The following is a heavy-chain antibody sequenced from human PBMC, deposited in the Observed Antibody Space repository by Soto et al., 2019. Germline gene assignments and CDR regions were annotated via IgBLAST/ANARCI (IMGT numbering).Heavy chain of an antibody. CDR1: GYTFTSYA. CDR2: INAGNGNT. CDR3: ARDLEGYYFDY. Sequence: ASVKVSCKASGYTFTSYAMHWVRQAPGQRLEWMGWINAGNGNTKYSQKFQGRVTITRDTSASTAYMELSSLRSEDTAVYYCARDLEGYYFDYWGQGTLVTVSS. D-gene: IGHD1-1*01. V-gene: IGHV1-3*01. J-gene: IGHJ4*02.